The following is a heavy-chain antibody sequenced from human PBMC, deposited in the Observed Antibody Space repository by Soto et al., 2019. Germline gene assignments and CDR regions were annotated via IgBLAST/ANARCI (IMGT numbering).Heavy chain of an antibody. CDR3: ARGIQQLDS. V-gene: IGHV3-7*03. J-gene: IGHJ6*02. CDR1: GFTFSSDW. CDR2: IKEDGSEK. Sequence: GGSLRLTCAASGFTFSSDWMTWVRQAPGKGLEWVANIKEDGSEKYYVDSVKGRFTISRDNAEKSLYLQMNSLRAEDSAVYYCARGIQQLDSWGQGTTVTVYS. D-gene: IGHD6-13*01.